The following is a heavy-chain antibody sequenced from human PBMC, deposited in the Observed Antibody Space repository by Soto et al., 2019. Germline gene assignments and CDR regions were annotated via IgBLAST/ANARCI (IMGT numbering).Heavy chain of an antibody. CDR3: AKDPYSSGWYYFDY. V-gene: IGHV3-30*18. J-gene: IGHJ4*02. Sequence: QVQLVESGGGVVQPGRSLRLSCAASGFTFSSYGMHWVRQAPGKGLEWVAVISYDGSNKYYADSVKGRFTISRDNSMNTLYLQMNSLRAEDTAVYYCAKDPYSSGWYYFDYWGQGTLVTVSS. CDR1: GFTFSSYG. CDR2: ISYDGSNK. D-gene: IGHD6-19*01.